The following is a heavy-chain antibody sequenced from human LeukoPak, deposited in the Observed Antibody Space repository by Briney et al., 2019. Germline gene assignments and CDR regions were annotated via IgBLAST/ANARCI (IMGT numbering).Heavy chain of an antibody. D-gene: IGHD3-16*01. J-gene: IGHJ4*02. V-gene: IGHV3-23*01. CDR2: ISGSGSST. Sequence: GGSLRLSCAASGSTFSSYAMSWVRQAPGKGLEWVSAISGSGSSTYYADSVKGRFTISRDNSKNTLYLQMNSLRAEDTAVYYCAKPTQHRGGDYWGQGTLVTVSS. CDR3: AKPTQHRGGDY. CDR1: GSTFSSYA.